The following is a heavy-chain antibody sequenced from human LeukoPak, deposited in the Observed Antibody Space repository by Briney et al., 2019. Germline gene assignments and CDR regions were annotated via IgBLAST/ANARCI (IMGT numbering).Heavy chain of an antibody. J-gene: IGHJ5*01. D-gene: IGHD3-10*01. CDR1: GGSFSGHY. Sequence: SETLSLTCAVYGGSFSGHYWTWIRQPPGKGLEWIGEIDHTGRSTYNPSLTSRVTISKDSSKNQFSLSLGSVIAADTAVYFCARGENSGSYFSYFDSWAQGTPVTISS. CDR3: ARGENSGSYFSYFDS. V-gene: IGHV4-34*01. CDR2: IDHTGRS.